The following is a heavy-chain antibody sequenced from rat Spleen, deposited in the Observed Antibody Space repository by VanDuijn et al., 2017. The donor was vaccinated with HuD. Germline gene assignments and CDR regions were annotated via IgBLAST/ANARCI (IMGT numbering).Heavy chain of an antibody. J-gene: IGHJ3*01. V-gene: IGHV5-25*01. CDR2: ISPSGGIT. CDR3: ARQSYYPNWFAY. Sequence: EVQLVESGGGLVQPGRSLKLSCAASGFTLSDHYMAWVRQAPTKGLEWVASISPSGGITYYRDSVKGRFTVSRENAKSTLYLQMDSLRSEDTATYYCARQSYYPNWFAYWGQGTLVTVSS. CDR1: GFTLSDHY. D-gene: IGHD1-12*01.